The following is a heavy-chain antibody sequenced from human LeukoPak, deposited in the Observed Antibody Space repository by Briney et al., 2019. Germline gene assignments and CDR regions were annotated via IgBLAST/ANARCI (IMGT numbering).Heavy chain of an antibody. D-gene: IGHD6-19*01. CDR3: ARELAVAGTFDY. V-gene: IGHV3-53*01. CDR2: IFSGGST. J-gene: IGHJ4*02. Sequence: GGSLRLSYAASGFTVSSNYMSWVRQAPGKGLEWVSVIFSGGSTYYADSVKGRFTISRDNSKNTLYLQMNSLRAEDTAVYYCARELAVAGTFDYWGQGTLVTVSS. CDR1: GFTVSSNY.